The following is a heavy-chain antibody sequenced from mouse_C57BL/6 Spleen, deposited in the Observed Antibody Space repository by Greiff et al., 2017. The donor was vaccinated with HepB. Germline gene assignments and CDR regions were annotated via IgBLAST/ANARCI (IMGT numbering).Heavy chain of an antibody. Sequence: EVQLQQSGPELVKPGASVKMSCKASGYTFTDYNMHWVKQSHGKSLEWIGYINPNNGGTSYNQKFKGKATLTVNKSSSTAYMELRSLPSEASAVYYCAGKGVGGGLAYWGQGTLVTVSA. CDR2: INPNNGGT. CDR1: GYTFTDYN. CDR3: AGKGVGGGLAY. D-gene: IGHD1-1*01. J-gene: IGHJ3*01. V-gene: IGHV1-22*01.